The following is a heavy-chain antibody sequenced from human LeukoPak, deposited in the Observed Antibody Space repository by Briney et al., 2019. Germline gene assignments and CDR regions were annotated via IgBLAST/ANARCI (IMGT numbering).Heavy chain of an antibody. Sequence: GGSLRLSCAASGFTFSSYAMHWVRQAPGKGLEWVAVISYDGSNKYYADSVKGRFTTSRDNSKNTLYLQMNSLRAEDTAVYYCAREVYYDFWSGWVYWGQGTLVTVSS. CDR2: ISYDGSNK. D-gene: IGHD3-3*01. V-gene: IGHV3-30-3*01. CDR3: AREVYYDFWSGWVY. CDR1: GFTFSSYA. J-gene: IGHJ4*02.